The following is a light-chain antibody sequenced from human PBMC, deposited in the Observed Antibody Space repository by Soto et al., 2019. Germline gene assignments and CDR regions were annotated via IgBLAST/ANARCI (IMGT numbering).Light chain of an antibody. Sequence: EIVLTQSPGTLSLSPGERATLSCRASQSIARSYLVWYQQRPGQAPRLLIYATSSRATGIPDRFSGSGSGTDFTLTISRLEPEDFAVYYCQQYGGSLKGAFGQGTKVEIK. CDR1: QSIARSY. V-gene: IGKV3-20*01. CDR3: QQYGGSLKGA. CDR2: ATS. J-gene: IGKJ1*01.